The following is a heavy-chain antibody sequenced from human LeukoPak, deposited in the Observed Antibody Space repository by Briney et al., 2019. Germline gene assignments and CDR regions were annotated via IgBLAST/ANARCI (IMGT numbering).Heavy chain of an antibody. CDR1: GFTFSNYW. D-gene: IGHD3-16*01. Sequence: PGGSLRLSCAAPGFTFSNYWMHWVRQAPGKGLEWVGQTNEHETEKYYGDAVRGRFTIYRDNAKNSLYLQMNSLRPEDTAVYYCARDSRGTTFDYWGQGTLVTVSS. CDR3: ARDSRGTTFDY. CDR2: TNEHETEK. J-gene: IGHJ4*02. V-gene: IGHV3-7*01.